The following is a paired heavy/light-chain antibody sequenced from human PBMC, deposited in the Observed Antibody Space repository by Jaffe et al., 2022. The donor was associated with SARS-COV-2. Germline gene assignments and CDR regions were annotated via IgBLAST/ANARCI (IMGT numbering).Heavy chain of an antibody. D-gene: IGHD3-22*01. CDR3: AKDLLYDSSGYYYYP. V-gene: IGHV4-38-2*02. J-gene: IGHJ5*02. Sequence: QVQLQESGPGLVKPSETLSLTCTVSGYSISNGYYWGWIRQPPGKGLEWIGTIYHSGSTYYNPSLKSRVTISVDTSKNQFSLKLSSVTAADTAVYYCAKDLLYDSSGYYYYPWGQGTLVTVSS. CDR1: GYSISNGYY. CDR2: IYHSGST.
Light chain of an antibody. CDR2: AAS. V-gene: IGKV1-27*01. CDR3: QKYNSAPLT. J-gene: IGKJ4*01. Sequence: DIQMTQSPSSLSASVGDRVTITCRASQGISSYLAWYQQKPGKVPKVLIYAASTLQSGVPSRFSGSGSGTDFTLTISSLQPEDVATYYCQKYNSAPLTFGGGTKVEIK. CDR1: QGISSY.